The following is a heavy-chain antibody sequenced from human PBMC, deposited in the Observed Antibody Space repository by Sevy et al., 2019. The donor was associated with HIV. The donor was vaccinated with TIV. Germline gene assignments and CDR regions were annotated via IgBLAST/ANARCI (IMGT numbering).Heavy chain of an antibody. D-gene: IGHD4-17*01. CDR3: ARDHVKDGDLGDYYYYAMDV. CDR1: EITLSNYA. V-gene: IGHV3-48*04. CDR2: ISGSDNTI. J-gene: IGHJ6*02. Sequence: GGSLRLSCAASEITLSNYAMNWVRQAPGRGLEWLSYISGSDNTIYYADSVKGRFTISRDNAKNSLYLQMNSLRAEDTAVYYCARDHVKDGDLGDYYYYAMDVWGQGTTVTVSS.